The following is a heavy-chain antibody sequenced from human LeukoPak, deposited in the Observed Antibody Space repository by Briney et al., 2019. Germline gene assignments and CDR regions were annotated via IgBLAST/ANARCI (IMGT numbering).Heavy chain of an antibody. Sequence: GRSLRLSCAASGFTFSSYAMHWVRQAPGKGLEWVAVISYDGSNKYYADSVKGRFTISRDNSKNTLYLQMNSLRAEDTAVYYCAKVGDSSGANDAFDIWGQGTMVTVSS. D-gene: IGHD3-22*01. CDR2: ISYDGSNK. V-gene: IGHV3-30-3*01. J-gene: IGHJ3*02. CDR1: GFTFSSYA. CDR3: AKVGDSSGANDAFDI.